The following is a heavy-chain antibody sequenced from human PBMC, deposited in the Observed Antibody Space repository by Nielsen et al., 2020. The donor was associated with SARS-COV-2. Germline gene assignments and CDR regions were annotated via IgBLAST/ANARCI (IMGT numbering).Heavy chain of an antibody. CDR1: GFTFSSYA. CDR2: ISYDGSNK. Sequence: GGSLRLSCAASGFTFSSYAMHWVRQAPGKGLEWVAVISYDGSNKYYADSVKGRFTISRDNSKNTLYLQMNSLRAEDTAVYYCARDARGGYDPYYFDYWGQGTLVTVSS. V-gene: IGHV3-30-3*01. J-gene: IGHJ4*02. D-gene: IGHD5-12*01. CDR3: ARDARGGYDPYYFDY.